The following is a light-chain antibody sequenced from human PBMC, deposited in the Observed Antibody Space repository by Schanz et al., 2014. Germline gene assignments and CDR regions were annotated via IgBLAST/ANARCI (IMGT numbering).Light chain of an antibody. V-gene: IGLV3-21*02. CDR3: QVWDNGSDHWV. CDR2: DDS. CDR1: NIGSKS. J-gene: IGLJ3*02. Sequence: SYVLTQPPSVSVAPGQTARITCGENNIGSKSVHWYQQKPGQAPALIVYDDSDRPSGIPERFSGSNSGNTATLTLSRVEAGDEADYYCQVWDNGSDHWVFGGGTKPTVL.